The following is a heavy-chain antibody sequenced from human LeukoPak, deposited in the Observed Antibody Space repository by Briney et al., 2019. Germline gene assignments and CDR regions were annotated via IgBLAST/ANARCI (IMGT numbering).Heavy chain of an antibody. CDR3: ARDWAYGSGSYRGY. D-gene: IGHD3-10*01. V-gene: IGHV3-7*05. Sequence: GGSLRLSCAASGFTFSNFWMTWVRQAPGKGLEWVAIIKQDGSQKYYVDSVKGRFTISRDNARNSLYLQMNSLRAEDTAVYYCARDWAYGSGSYRGYWGQGTLVTVSS. CDR2: IKQDGSQK. J-gene: IGHJ4*02. CDR1: GFTFSNFW.